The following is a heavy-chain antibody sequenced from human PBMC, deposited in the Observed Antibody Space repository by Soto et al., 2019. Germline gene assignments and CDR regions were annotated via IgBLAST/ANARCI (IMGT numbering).Heavy chain of an antibody. CDR1: GYTFTGYY. CDR2: INPNSGGT. Sequence: QVQLVQSGAEVKKPGASVKVSCKASGYTFTGYYMHWVRQAPGQGLEWMGWINPNSGGTNYAQKVQGWVTMTRDTSISTAYMELSRLRSDDTAVYYCARGLTPTYYYGSGSYYGMDVWGQGTTVTVSS. V-gene: IGHV1-2*04. D-gene: IGHD3-10*01. J-gene: IGHJ6*02. CDR3: ARGLTPTYYYGSGSYYGMDV.